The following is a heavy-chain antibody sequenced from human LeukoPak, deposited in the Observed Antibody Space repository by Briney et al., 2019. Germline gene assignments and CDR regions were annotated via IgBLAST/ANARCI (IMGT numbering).Heavy chain of an antibody. V-gene: IGHV3-30-3*01. CDR2: ISYDGSNK. Sequence: GGSLRLSCAASGFTFSSYAMHWVRQAPGKGLGWVAVISYDGSNKYYADSVKGRFTISRDNSKNTLYLQMNSLRAEDTAVYYCARANCSSTSCYIPADYWGQGTLVTVSS. D-gene: IGHD2-2*02. CDR3: ARANCSSTSCYIPADY. J-gene: IGHJ4*02. CDR1: GFTFSSYA.